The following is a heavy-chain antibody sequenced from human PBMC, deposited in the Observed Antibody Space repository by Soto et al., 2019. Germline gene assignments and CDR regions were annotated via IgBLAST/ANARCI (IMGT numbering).Heavy chain of an antibody. CDR2: TVVGSGNT. Sequence: SVKVSCKASGFTFTSSAVQWVRQARGQRLEWIGWTVVGSGNTNYAQKFQERVTITRDMSTSTAYMELSSLRSEDTAVYYCATRRYYYGSGSSWDYWGQGTLVTVSS. D-gene: IGHD3-10*01. J-gene: IGHJ4*02. V-gene: IGHV1-58*01. CDR3: ATRRYYYGSGSSWDY. CDR1: GFTFTSSA.